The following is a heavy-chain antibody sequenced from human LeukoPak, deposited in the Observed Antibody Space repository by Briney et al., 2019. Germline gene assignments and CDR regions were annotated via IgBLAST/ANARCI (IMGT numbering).Heavy chain of an antibody. V-gene: IGHV1-46*01. J-gene: IGHJ6*04. CDR1: GYIFTSYY. CDR2: INPSGGNT. D-gene: IGHD3-10*02. CDR3: AELGITMIGGV. Sequence: GASVKVSCKASGYIFTSYYMHWVRQAPGQGLEWMGIINPSGGNTTYAQKFQGRVTMTRDMSTSTVYMELSSLRSEDTAVYYCAELGITMIGGVWGKGTTVTISS.